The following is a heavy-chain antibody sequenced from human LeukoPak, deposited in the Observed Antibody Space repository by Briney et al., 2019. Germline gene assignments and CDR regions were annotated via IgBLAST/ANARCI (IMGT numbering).Heavy chain of an antibody. V-gene: IGHV3-9*03. D-gene: IGHD6-6*01. CDR2: ISWNSGSI. Sequence: GGSLRLSCAASGFTFDDYAKHWVRQAPGKGLEWVSGISWNSGSIGYADSVKGRFTISRDNAKNSLYLQMNSLRAEDMALYYCAKGGSSSSSNFDYWGQGTLVTVSS. J-gene: IGHJ4*02. CDR1: GFTFDDYA. CDR3: AKGGSSSSSNFDY.